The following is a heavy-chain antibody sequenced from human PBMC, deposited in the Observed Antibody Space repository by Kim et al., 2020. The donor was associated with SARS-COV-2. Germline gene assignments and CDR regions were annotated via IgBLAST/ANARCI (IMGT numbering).Heavy chain of an antibody. CDR2: IYSGGST. D-gene: IGHD2-21*01. CDR1: GFTFSSYY. Sequence: GGSLRLSCAASGFTFSSYYMSWVRQAPGKGLEWVSDIYSGGSTYYADSVEGRLIIIRDNSKNTLYLQQISLRGEDTAADYCSRNPLTYCYYATWRQGLL. J-gene: IGHJ5*02. CDR3: SRNPLTYCYYAT. V-gene: IGHV3-53*01.